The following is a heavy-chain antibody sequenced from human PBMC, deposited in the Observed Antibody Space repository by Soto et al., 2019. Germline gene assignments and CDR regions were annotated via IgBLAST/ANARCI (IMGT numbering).Heavy chain of an antibody. CDR2: IIPIFGTA. D-gene: IGHD3-22*01. CDR3: ARGPYYYDISVYYYWDY. Sequence: SVKVSCKASGGTFSSYAISWVRQAPGQGLEWMGGIIPIFGTANYAQKFQGRVTITAEESTSTAYMELSSLRSEDTAVYYCARGPYYYDISVYYYWDYWGQGXLFTVYS. J-gene: IGHJ4*02. V-gene: IGHV1-69*13. CDR1: GGTFSSYA.